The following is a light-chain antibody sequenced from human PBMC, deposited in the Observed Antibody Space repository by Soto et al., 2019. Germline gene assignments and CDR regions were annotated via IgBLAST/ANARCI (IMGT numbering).Light chain of an antibody. V-gene: IGKV1-9*01. CDR2: KES. CDR3: QQVKTYPRT. CDR1: QAVPNN. J-gene: IGKJ4*01. Sequence: DIHLTQSPSVLAASVGDRVTITCRPSQAVPNNMAWYQQKPGKPPKLLIYKESTLHSGVPSRFSGHKSGTQFTLTIDSLQPEDFATYYCQQVKTYPRTFGGGTKVDIK.